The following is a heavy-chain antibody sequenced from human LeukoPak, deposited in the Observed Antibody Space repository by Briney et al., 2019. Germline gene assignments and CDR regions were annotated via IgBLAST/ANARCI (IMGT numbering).Heavy chain of an antibody. CDR3: ARGGCSSTSCYSPYYYYGMDV. D-gene: IGHD2-2*02. CDR2: ISAYNGNT. CDR1: GYTFTSYG. V-gene: IGHV1-18*01. J-gene: IGHJ6*02. Sequence: ASVKVSCKASGYTFTSYGISWVRQAPGQGLEWMGWISAYNGNTNYAQKLQGRVTMTTDTSTSTAYMELRGLRSGDTAVYYCARGGCSSTSCYSPYYYYGMDVWGQGSTVTVSS.